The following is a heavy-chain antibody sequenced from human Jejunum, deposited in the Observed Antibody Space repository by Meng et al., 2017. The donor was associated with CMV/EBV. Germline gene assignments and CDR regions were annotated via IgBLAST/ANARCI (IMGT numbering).Heavy chain of an antibody. V-gene: IGHV3-30*03. Sequence: SGFTFSSYGMHWVRQAPGKGLEWVAVISYDGSIKYQADTVKGRFTISRDNSKNTLYLQMNSLRTEDTAVYYCARDPDKKWLYLDYWGQGTLVTVSS. J-gene: IGHJ4*02. CDR1: GFTFSSYG. D-gene: IGHD3-22*01. CDR2: ISYDGSIK. CDR3: ARDPDKKWLYLDY.